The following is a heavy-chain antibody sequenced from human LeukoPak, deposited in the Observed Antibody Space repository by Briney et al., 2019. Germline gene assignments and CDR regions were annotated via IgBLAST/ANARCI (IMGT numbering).Heavy chain of an antibody. Sequence: SETLSLTCTVSGGSISSGDYYWSWIRQPPGKGLEWIGYIYYSGSTNYNPSLKSRVTISVDTSKNQFSLKLSSVTAADTAVYYCARGDYGDYLGYFDFWGQGTLVTVSS. CDR1: GGSISSGDYY. CDR2: IYYSGST. J-gene: IGHJ4*02. CDR3: ARGDYGDYLGYFDF. V-gene: IGHV4-30-4*08. D-gene: IGHD4-17*01.